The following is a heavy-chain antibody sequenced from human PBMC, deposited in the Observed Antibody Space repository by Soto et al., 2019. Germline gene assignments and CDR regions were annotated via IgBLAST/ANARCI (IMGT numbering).Heavy chain of an antibody. CDR2: ISYDGSNK. J-gene: IGHJ4*02. Sequence: GGSLRLSCAASGFTFSSYGMHWVRQAPGKGLEWVAVISYDGSNKYYADSVKGRFTISRDNSKNTLYLQMNSLRAEDTAVYYCAKDREMATITGTFDYWGKGTLVTVSS. D-gene: IGHD5-12*01. CDR3: AKDREMATITGTFDY. V-gene: IGHV3-30*18. CDR1: GFTFSSYG.